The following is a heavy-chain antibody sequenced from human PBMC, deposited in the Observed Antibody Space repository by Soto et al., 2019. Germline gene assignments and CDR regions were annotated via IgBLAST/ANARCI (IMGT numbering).Heavy chain of an antibody. J-gene: IGHJ6*03. Sequence: QVQLVQSGAEVKKPGSSVKVSCEASGGSFISYTFTWVRQAPGQGLEWMGRIIPIQGRANYALKLQDRVTITADRSTKTEYMELRSLRPEDTAVYYCAKSLLFVDHAYMDVWGKGTTVTVSS. D-gene: IGHD2-21*01. V-gene: IGHV1-69*02. CDR1: GGSFISYT. CDR2: IIPIQGRA. CDR3: AKSLLFVDHAYMDV.